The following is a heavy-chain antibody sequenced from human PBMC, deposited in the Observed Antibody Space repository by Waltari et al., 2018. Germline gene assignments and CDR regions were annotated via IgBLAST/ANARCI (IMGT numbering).Heavy chain of an antibody. D-gene: IGHD3-16*01. CDR3: ATAKGGD. Sequence: EVQLVESGGGLVKPGGSLRLSCAASGFTFSSAWMTWVRRVSGKGREWVGRSKSKTDGGTTDYAAPVKGRFTISRDDSKNTLYLQMNSLQIEDTAVYYCATAKGGDWGQGTLVTVSS. V-gene: IGHV3-15*01. CDR2: SKSKTDGGTT. J-gene: IGHJ4*02. CDR1: GFTFSSAW.